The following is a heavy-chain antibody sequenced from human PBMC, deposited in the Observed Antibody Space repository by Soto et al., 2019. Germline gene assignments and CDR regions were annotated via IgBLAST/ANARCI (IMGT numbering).Heavy chain of an antibody. CDR1: WGSVSSNSAA. J-gene: IGHJ5*02. CDR3: ARSRSGSYPVRFDP. CDR2: TYYRSKWYN. Sequence: QVQLQQSGPGLVKPSQTLSLTCAISWGSVSSNSAAWDWMRQAPSRALEWLGSTYYRSKWYNDYAVVVRSRITSNPDTSKNQLSLQQNSVTPEEAAVYYCARSRSGSYPVRFDPWGQGTLVTVSS. D-gene: IGHD1-26*01. V-gene: IGHV6-1*01.